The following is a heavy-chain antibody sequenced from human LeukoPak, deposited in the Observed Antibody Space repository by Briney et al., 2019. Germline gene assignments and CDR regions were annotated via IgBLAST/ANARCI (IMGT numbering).Heavy chain of an antibody. CDR3: ARVGVLRYGSGSLAYYFDY. CDR1: GYTFTTYG. D-gene: IGHD3-10*01. V-gene: IGHV1-69*13. CDR2: IIPIFGTA. Sequence: GASVKVSCKTSGYTFTTYGFSWVRQAPGQGLEWMGGIIPIFGTANYAQKFQGRVTITADESTSTAYMELSSLRSEDTAVYYCARVGVLRYGSGSLAYYFDYWGQGTLVTVSS. J-gene: IGHJ4*02.